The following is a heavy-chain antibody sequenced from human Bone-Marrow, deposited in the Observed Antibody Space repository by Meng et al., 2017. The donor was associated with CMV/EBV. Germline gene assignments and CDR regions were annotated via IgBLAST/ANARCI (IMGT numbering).Heavy chain of an antibody. CDR1: GFSLSNARMG. V-gene: IGHV2-26*01. CDR3: ARMEVVPAAIYYYYGMDV. D-gene: IGHD2-2*01. CDR2: IFSNDEK. Sequence: SGPTLVKPTETLTLTCTVSGFSLSNARMGVSWIRQPPGKALEWLAHIFSNDEKSYSTSLKSRLTISKDTSKSQVVLTMTNMDPVDTATYYCARMEVVPAAIYYYYGMDVWGQGTTVPSP. J-gene: IGHJ6*02.